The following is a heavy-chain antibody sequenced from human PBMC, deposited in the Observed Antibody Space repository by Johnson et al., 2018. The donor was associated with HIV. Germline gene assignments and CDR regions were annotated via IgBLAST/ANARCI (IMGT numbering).Heavy chain of an antibody. CDR2: IHWNGGRT. CDR3: VRGGLGYQNIHDPFDI. J-gene: IGHJ3*02. D-gene: IGHD3-16*02. V-gene: IGHV3-20*04. Sequence: VQLVESGGGVVRPGGSLRLSCAAAGFTFDDYGMSWVRQAPGKGLEWVAGIHWNGGRTVYVDSMKGRSTISRDNAKNSLYLQMNSLRAEDTALYYCVRGGLGYQNIHDPFDIWGQGTMVTVSS. CDR1: GFTFDDYG.